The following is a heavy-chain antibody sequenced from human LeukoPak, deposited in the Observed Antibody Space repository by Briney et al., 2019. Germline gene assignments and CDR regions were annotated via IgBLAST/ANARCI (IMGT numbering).Heavy chain of an antibody. Sequence: ASVKVSCKASGYPFTGYFIHWVRQAPGLGLEWMGWINTNSGGTNYAQKFQGWVTMTRDTSINTAYMELSSLKSDDTAVYYCARANYYDSIGDAFDIWGQGTMVTVSS. CDR3: ARANYYDSIGDAFDI. J-gene: IGHJ3*02. CDR1: GYPFTGYF. D-gene: IGHD3-22*01. V-gene: IGHV1-2*04. CDR2: INTNSGGT.